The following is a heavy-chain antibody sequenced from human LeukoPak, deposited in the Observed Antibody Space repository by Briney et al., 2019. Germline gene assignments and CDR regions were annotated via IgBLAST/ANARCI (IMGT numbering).Heavy chain of an antibody. Sequence: GGSLRLSCAASGFTFDDYTMHWVRQAPGKGLEWVSLISWDGGSTYYADSVKGRFTISRDNAKNSLYLQMNSLRAEDTAVYYCAREDIAVAGTGWYFDLWGRGTLVTVSS. D-gene: IGHD6-19*01. CDR3: AREDIAVAGTGWYFDL. CDR2: ISWDGGST. J-gene: IGHJ2*01. CDR1: GFTFDDYT. V-gene: IGHV3-43*01.